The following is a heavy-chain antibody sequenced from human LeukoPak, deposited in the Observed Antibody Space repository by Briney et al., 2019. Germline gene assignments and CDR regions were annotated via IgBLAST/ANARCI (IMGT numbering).Heavy chain of an antibody. CDR1: GGSISSYY. Sequence: PSETLSLTCTVSGGSISSYYWSWMRQPPGKGLEWIGYIYYSGSTNYNPSLKSRVTISVDTSKNQFSLKLSSVTAADTAVYYCARGNIVATVIDYWGQGTLVTVSS. CDR2: IYYSGST. CDR3: ARGNIVATVIDY. J-gene: IGHJ4*02. V-gene: IGHV4-59*01. D-gene: IGHD5-12*01.